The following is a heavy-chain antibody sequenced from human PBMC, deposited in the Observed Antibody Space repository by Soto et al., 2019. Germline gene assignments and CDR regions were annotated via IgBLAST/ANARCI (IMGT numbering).Heavy chain of an antibody. V-gene: IGHV1-46*01. CDR1: GYPFTTYH. CDR2: VYVTGTGT. J-gene: IGHJ4*02. CDR3: ARPEGYGSGSYYFDS. Sequence: ASVEVSCKASGYPFTTYHLHWVRQAPGQGLEWMGIVYVTGTGTRSAQKFQGRLTMTRDRSTSTVYMELSSLRSEDTAVYYCARPEGYGSGSYYFDSWGPGTLVTVSS. D-gene: IGHD3-10*01.